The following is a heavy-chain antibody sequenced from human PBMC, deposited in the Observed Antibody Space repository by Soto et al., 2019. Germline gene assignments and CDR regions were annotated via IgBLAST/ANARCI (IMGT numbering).Heavy chain of an antibody. CDR1: GGTFSSYA. D-gene: IGHD2-2*01. CDR2: IIPIFGTA. V-gene: IGHV1-69*13. CDR3: AGNKIGYCSSTSCYRAYYCYGMDV. Sequence: SVKVSCKASGGTFSSYAISWVRQAPGQGLEWMGGIIPIFGTANYAQKFQGRVTITADESTSTAYMELSSLRSEDTAVYYCAGNKIGYCSSTSCYRAYYCYGMDVWGQGTTVTVSS. J-gene: IGHJ6*02.